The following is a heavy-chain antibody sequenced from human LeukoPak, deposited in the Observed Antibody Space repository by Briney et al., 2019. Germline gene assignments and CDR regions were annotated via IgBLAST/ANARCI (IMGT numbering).Heavy chain of an antibody. CDR2: INHSGGT. CDR1: GGSISSGGYD. CDR3: ASLARGGNWFDP. J-gene: IGHJ5*02. V-gene: IGHV4-30-2*01. Sequence: SQTLSLTCTVSGGSISSGGYDWTWIRQPPGKGLEWIGEINHSGGTNYNPSLKSRVTISVDTSKNQFSLKLSSVTAADTAVYYCASLARGGNWFDPWGQGTLVTVSS. D-gene: IGHD6-6*01.